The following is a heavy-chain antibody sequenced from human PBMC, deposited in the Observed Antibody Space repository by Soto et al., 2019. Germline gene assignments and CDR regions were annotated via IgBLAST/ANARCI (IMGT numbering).Heavy chain of an antibody. Sequence: EVQLVESGGGLIQPGGSLRLSCAASGFTVSNNYMTWVRQAPGKGLEWVSVMYSGGTATSYADSVKGRFTVSRDNSKNTVSLQLDSLKADDTAVYYCARGFPVGAIGRFYFDSWGQGTLVTVSS. V-gene: IGHV3-53*01. CDR3: ARGFPVGAIGRFYFDS. D-gene: IGHD1-26*01. CDR1: GFTVSNNY. J-gene: IGHJ4*02. CDR2: MYSGGTAT.